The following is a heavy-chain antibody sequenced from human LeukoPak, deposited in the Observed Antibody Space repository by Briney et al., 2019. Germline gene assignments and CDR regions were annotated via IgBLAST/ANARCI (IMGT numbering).Heavy chain of an antibody. CDR3: ARGQAVAGYNWFDP. D-gene: IGHD6-19*01. J-gene: IGHJ5*02. V-gene: IGHV4-34*01. Sequence: SETLSLTCTVSGGPISSYYWSWIRQPPGKGLEWIGEINHSGSTNYNPSLKSRVTISVDTSKNQFSLKLSSVTAADTAVYYCARGQAVAGYNWFDPWGQGTLVTVSS. CDR2: INHSGST. CDR1: GGPISSYY.